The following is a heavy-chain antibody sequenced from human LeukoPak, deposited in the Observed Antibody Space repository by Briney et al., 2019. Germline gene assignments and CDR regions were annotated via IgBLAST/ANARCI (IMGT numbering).Heavy chain of an antibody. J-gene: IGHJ4*02. CDR3: ARQVKAVADFDY. D-gene: IGHD6-19*01. V-gene: IGHV4-39*01. CDR1: GGSIRGSTSSSYY. CDR2: IYYNGNT. Sequence: SETLSLTCTVSGGSIRGSTSSSYYWVWIRQPPGKGLEWIGSIYYNGNTYYDPSLKSRVTISEDTSKNQFSLKLNSVTAADTAIYYCARQVKAVADFDYWGQGILVTVSS.